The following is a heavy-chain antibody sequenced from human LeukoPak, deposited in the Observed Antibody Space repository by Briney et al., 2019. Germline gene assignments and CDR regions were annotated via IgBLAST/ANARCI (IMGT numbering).Heavy chain of an antibody. Sequence: GGSLRLSCAASGFTFDDYAMHWVRQAPGKGLEWVSGISWNSGSIGYADSVKGRFTISRDNSKNTLYLQMNSLRAEDTAVYYCANPRFVVDPLDAFDIWGQGTMVTVSS. J-gene: IGHJ3*02. CDR3: ANPRFVVDPLDAFDI. D-gene: IGHD2-21*01. CDR2: ISWNSGSI. CDR1: GFTFDDYA. V-gene: IGHV3-9*01.